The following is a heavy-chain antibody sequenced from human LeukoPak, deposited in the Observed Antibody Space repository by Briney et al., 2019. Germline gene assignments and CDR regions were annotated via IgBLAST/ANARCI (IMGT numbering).Heavy chain of an antibody. CDR3: AREGPYSSSWYGSR. D-gene: IGHD6-13*01. J-gene: IGHJ4*02. V-gene: IGHV4-34*01. Sequence: SETLSLTCAVYGGSFSGYYWSWIRQPPGKGLEWIGEINHSGSTNYNPSLKSRVTISVDTSKNQFSLKLSSVTAADTAVYYCAREGPYSSSWYGSRWGQGTLVTVSS. CDR1: GGSFSGYY. CDR2: INHSGST.